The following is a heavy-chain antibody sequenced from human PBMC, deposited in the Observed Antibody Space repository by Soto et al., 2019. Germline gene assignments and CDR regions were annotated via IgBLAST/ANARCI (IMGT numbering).Heavy chain of an antibody. V-gene: IGHV3-7*01. J-gene: IGHJ6*04. CDR2: INKDGSEN. Sequence: EVQVVESGGGLVQPGGSLRLSCAASGFTFTSYWMTWVRQAPGRGLEWVANINKDGSENSYVGSVKGRFTLSRDNAKSLLYLQTNSLRADDTAVYYCVREVASRLWGKGTTVIVSS. CDR3: VREVASRL. CDR1: GFTFTSYW.